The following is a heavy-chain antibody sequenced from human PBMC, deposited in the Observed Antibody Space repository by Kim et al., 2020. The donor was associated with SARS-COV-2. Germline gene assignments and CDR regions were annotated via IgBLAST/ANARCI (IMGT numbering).Heavy chain of an antibody. V-gene: IGHV3-48*02. CDR3: ARVRWELLVYFDY. J-gene: IGHJ4*02. Sequence: YADSVKGRITNTRDDAKNSLYLQMNSLRDEDTAVYYCARVRWELLVYFDYWGQGTLVTVSS. D-gene: IGHD1-26*01.